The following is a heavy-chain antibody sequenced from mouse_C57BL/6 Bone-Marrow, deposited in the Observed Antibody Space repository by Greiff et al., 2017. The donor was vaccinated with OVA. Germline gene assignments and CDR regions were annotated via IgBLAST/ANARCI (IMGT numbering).Heavy chain of an antibody. CDR1: GYTFTSYW. Sequence: QVQLQQPGAELVKPGASVKLSCKASGYTFTSYWMQWVKQRPGQGLEWIGEIDPSDSYTNYNQKFKGKATLTVDTSSSTAYMQRSSLTSEDAAVYYCAWGVARSAYWGQGTLVTVSA. CDR3: AWGVARSAY. J-gene: IGHJ3*01. V-gene: IGHV1-50*01. D-gene: IGHD1-1*01. CDR2: IDPSDSYT.